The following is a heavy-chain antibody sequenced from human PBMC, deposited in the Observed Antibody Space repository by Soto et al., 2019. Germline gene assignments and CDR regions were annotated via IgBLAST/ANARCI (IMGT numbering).Heavy chain of an antibody. J-gene: IGHJ4*02. D-gene: IGHD6-13*01. Sequence: QVQLVESGGGVVQPGRSLRLSCAASGFTFSSYAMHWVRQAPGKGLEWVAVISYDGSNKYYADSVKGRFTISRDNSKNTLYLQMSSLRAEDTAVYYCAREPPGGGRAAAGTGYWGQGTLVTVSS. CDR2: ISYDGSNK. V-gene: IGHV3-30-3*01. CDR3: AREPPGGGRAAAGTGY. CDR1: GFTFSSYA.